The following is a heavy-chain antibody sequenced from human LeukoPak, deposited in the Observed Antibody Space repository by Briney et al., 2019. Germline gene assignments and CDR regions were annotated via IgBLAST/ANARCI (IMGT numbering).Heavy chain of an antibody. Sequence: ASVKVSCKASGYTFTGYYMHWVRQAPGPGLGLMGWINPNSGGTNYAQKFQGRVTMTRDTSISTAYMELSRLRSDDTAVYYCARGARAVAGSNWFDPWGQGTLVTVSS. CDR1: GYTFTGYY. V-gene: IGHV1-2*02. D-gene: IGHD6-19*01. CDR3: ARGARAVAGSNWFDP. CDR2: INPNSGGT. J-gene: IGHJ5*02.